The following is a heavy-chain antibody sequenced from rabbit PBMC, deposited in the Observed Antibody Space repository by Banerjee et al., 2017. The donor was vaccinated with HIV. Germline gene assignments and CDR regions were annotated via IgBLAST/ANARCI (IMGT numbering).Heavy chain of an antibody. D-gene: IGHD4-1*01. J-gene: IGHJ4*01. CDR3: ARNVANSLDYFNL. V-gene: IGHV1S45*01. CDR1: GIDFSTYG. Sequence: QEHLVESGGGLVKPEGSLTLTCKASGIDFSTYGISWVRQAPGKGLEWIACIYTGDGGSYYASWAKGRFTISKSSSTTVTLQMTSLTAADMATYFCARNVANSLDYFNLWGPGTLVTVS. CDR2: IYTGDGGS.